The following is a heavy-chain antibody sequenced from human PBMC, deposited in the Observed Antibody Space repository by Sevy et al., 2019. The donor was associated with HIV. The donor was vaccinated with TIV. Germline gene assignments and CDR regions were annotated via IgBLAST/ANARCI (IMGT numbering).Heavy chain of an antibody. CDR2: ISAYNGNT. CDR3: ARDSAYYDYVWGSYRYAKVNAFDI. V-gene: IGHV1-18*01. CDR1: GYTFTSYG. J-gene: IGHJ3*02. D-gene: IGHD3-16*02. Sequence: ASVKVSCKASGYTFTSYGISWVRQAPGQGLEWMGWISAYNGNTNYAQKLQGRVTMTTDTSTSPAYMELRSLRSDDTAVYYCARDSAYYDYVWGSYRYAKVNAFDIWGQGTMVTVSS.